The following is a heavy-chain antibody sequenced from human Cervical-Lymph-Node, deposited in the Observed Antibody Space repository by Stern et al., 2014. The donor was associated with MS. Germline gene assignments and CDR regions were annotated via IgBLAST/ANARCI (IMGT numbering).Heavy chain of an antibody. D-gene: IGHD6-6*01. V-gene: IGHV3-30*19. J-gene: IGHJ6*01. CDR2: ISYDGIYK. CDR3: AREYTSSSKVYGMDV. Sequence: VQLVESGGGVVQPGRSLRLSCAASGFTFSKYGMPWVRQAPGTGLEWLAVISYDGIYKNYADSVRGRFTISRDNLRNTVFLQMNSLRVEDTAVYQCAREYTSSSKVYGMDVWGQGTTVTVSA. CDR1: GFTFSKYG.